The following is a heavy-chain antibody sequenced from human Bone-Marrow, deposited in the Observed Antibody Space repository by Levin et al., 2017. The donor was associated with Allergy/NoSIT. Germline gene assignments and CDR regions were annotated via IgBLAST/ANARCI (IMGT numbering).Heavy chain of an antibody. CDR1: GFTFSSSA. CDR2: IVVGSGNT. CDR3: AAPRSAVTTSDYYYYYVMDV. J-gene: IGHJ6*02. D-gene: IGHD4-17*01. V-gene: IGHV1-58*01. Sequence: SVKVSCKASGFTFSSSAVQWVRQARGQRLEWIGWIVVGSGNTKYAQKFRERLTITRDMSTSTAYMELSSLRSEDTAVYYCAAPRSAVTTSDYYYYYVMDVWGQGTTISVSS.